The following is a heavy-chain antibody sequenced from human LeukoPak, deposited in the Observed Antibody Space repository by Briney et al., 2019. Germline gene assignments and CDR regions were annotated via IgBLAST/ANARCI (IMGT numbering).Heavy chain of an antibody. J-gene: IGHJ4*02. CDR2: IKSKTDGGTT. V-gene: IGHV3-15*01. Sequence: GGSLRLSCAASGFTFGNAWMSWIRQAPGKGLEWVGRIKSKTDGGTTDYAAPVKGRFIISRDDSKNTLYLQMNSLKTEDTAVYYCTTSYYYDCSGGGYDYWGQGTLVTVSS. D-gene: IGHD3-22*01. CDR3: TTSYYYDCSGGGYDY. CDR1: GFTFGNAW.